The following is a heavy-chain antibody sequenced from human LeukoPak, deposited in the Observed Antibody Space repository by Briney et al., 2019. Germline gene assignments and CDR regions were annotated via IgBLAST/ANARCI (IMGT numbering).Heavy chain of an antibody. CDR2: IYTSGST. D-gene: IGHD3-22*01. J-gene: IGHJ3*02. CDR1: GGSISSYY. CDR3: ARMDYYDSSGAFDT. Sequence: KPSETLSLTCPVSGGSISSYYWSWIRQPAGKGLEWIGRIYTSGSTNYNPSLKSRVTISVDTSKNQFSLKLSSVTAADTAVYYCARMDYYDSSGAFDTWGQGTMVTVSS. V-gene: IGHV4-4*07.